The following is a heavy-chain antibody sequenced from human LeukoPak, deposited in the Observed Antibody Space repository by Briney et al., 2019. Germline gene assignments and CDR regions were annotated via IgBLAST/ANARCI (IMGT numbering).Heavy chain of an antibody. CDR1: GGYISADH. D-gene: IGHD5-12*01. CDR2: ISYSGNT. Sequence: LGTPSPTLAVSGGYISADHWVLIRQPPGTGLGWIGYISYSGNTNYNPSLKSRVTISQDTSKNQFSLRLSSVTAADTAMYYCARRVPSGFVDSWGQGTLVTVSS. V-gene: IGHV4-59*08. J-gene: IGHJ4*02. CDR3: ARRVPSGFVDS.